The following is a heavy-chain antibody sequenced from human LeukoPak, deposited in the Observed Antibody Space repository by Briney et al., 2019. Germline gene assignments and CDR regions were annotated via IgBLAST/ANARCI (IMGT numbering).Heavy chain of an antibody. CDR2: ISDNSGNT. J-gene: IGHJ4*02. CDR3: SNGRTSSGTLQHDY. Sequence: GGSLRLSCAASGYTFSSFAMSWVRQAPGQGLEWVSAISDNSGNTYYADSVKGRFTISRDNSENTLYLQMNSLRAEDTALYYCSNGRTSSGTLQHDYWGQGTLVTVSS. V-gene: IGHV3-23*01. CDR1: GYTFSSFA. D-gene: IGHD6-19*01.